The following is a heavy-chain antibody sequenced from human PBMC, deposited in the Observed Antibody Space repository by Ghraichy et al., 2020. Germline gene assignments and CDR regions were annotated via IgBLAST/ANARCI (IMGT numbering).Heavy chain of an antibody. J-gene: IGHJ4*02. CDR2: IRSKANSYAT. CDR3: TIPYPRYSSGWYWD. CDR1: GFTFSGSA. V-gene: IGHV3-73*01. D-gene: IGHD6-19*01. Sequence: GGSLRLSCAASGFTFSGSAMHWVRQASGKGLEWVGRIRSKANSYATAYAASVKVRFTISRDDSKNTAYLQMNSLKTEDTAVYYCTIPYPRYSSGWYWDWGQGTLVTVSS.